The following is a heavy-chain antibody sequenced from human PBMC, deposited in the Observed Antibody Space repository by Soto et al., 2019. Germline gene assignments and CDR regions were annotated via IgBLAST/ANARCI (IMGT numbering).Heavy chain of an antibody. D-gene: IGHD3-9*01. V-gene: IGHV1-18*01. Sequence: ASVKVSCKASGYTFTSYGISWVRQAPGQGLEWMGWISAYNGNTNYAQKLQGRVTMTTDTSTSTAYMELRSLRSDDTAVYYCARDPLYYDILTGSWVHYYMDVWGKGTTVTVSS. CDR2: ISAYNGNT. CDR3: ARDPLYYDILTGSWVHYYMDV. CDR1: GYTFTSYG. J-gene: IGHJ6*03.